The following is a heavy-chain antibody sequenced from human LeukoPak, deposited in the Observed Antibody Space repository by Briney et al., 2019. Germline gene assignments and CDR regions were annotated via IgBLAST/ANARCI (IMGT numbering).Heavy chain of an antibody. V-gene: IGHV1-69*13. J-gene: IGHJ4*02. CDR3: ARGPIPDEGPWFDY. CDR1: GGTFSSYA. CDR2: IIPIFGTA. Sequence: ASVTVSCKASGGTFSSYAISWVRQAPGQGLEWMGGIIPIFGTANYAQKFQGRVTITADESTSTAYMELSSLRSEDTAVYYCARGPIPDEGPWFDYWGQGTLVTVSS.